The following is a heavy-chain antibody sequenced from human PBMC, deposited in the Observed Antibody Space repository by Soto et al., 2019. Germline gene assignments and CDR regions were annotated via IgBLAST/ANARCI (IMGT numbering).Heavy chain of an antibody. D-gene: IGHD2-8*01. Sequence: GESLKISCKGSGYSFAGYWITWERHQPGQGLESMGRIDPSDSQTYYIPPFPGHVTISATKSITTVFLPGSSLRDSGTAMYSCAGQIYEPGTGTNCQGYFESWGQGTPVTVSS. CDR2: IDPSDSQT. CDR1: GYSFAGYW. V-gene: IGHV5-10-1*01. J-gene: IGHJ4*02. CDR3: AGQIYEPGTGTNCQGYFES.